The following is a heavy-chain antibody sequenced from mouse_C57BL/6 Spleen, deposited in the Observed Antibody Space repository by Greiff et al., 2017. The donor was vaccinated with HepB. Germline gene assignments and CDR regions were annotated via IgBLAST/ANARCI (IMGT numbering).Heavy chain of an antibody. CDR3: ARGGYPDWYFDV. J-gene: IGHJ1*03. CDR2: ISDGGSYT. Sequence: EVQLVESGGGLVKPGGSLKLSCAASGFTFSSYAMSWVRQTPEKRLEWVATISDGGSYTYYPDNVKGRFTISRDNAKNNLYLQMSHLKSEDTAMYYCARGGYPDWYFDVWGTGTTVTVSS. V-gene: IGHV5-4*01. D-gene: IGHD1-2*01. CDR1: GFTFSSYA.